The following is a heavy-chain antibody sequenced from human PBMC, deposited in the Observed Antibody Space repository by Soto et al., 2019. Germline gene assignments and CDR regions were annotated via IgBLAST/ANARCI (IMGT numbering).Heavy chain of an antibody. CDR2: MNPNSGNT. CDR1: GYTFTSYD. CDR3: ARVADIVVVVAAIDWFDA. V-gene: IGHV1-8*01. Sequence: QVQLVQSGAEVKKPGASVKVSCKASGYTFTSYDINWVRQATGQGLEWMGWMNPNSGNTGYAQKFQGRVTMTRNTSISTAYMELSSLRSEDTAVYYCARVADIVVVVAAIDWFDAWGQGTLVTVSS. D-gene: IGHD2-15*01. J-gene: IGHJ5*02.